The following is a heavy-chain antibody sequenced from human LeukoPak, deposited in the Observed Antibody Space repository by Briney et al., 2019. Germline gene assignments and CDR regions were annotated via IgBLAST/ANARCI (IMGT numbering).Heavy chain of an antibody. Sequence: SETLSLTCSVSGGSIDNYHLTWIRQPAGKGLEWIGRFYNSGSTNYNPSLRSRVTMPIDRSKKQLSLRLSSMTAADTAVYFCTQVGDFWSGPPHYYMDVXXKGXTXAVXS. CDR1: GGSIDNYH. CDR3: TQVGDFWSGPPHYYMDV. D-gene: IGHD3-3*01. V-gene: IGHV4-4*07. CDR2: FYNSGST. J-gene: IGHJ6*03.